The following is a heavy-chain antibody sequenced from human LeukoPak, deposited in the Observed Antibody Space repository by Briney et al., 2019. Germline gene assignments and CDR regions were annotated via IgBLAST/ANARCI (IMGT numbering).Heavy chain of an antibody. V-gene: IGHV3-7*03. Sequence: GGSLRLSCAASGFTFSSYWMSWVRQAPGKGLEWVANINQDGSEKYYVDSVKGRFTISRDNAKNSLYLQMNSLRTDDTAVYYCARASRCGSYFFYWGQGTLVTVSS. CDR2: INQDGSEK. J-gene: IGHJ4*02. CDR1: GFTFSSYW. CDR3: ARASRCGSYFFY. D-gene: IGHD1-26*01.